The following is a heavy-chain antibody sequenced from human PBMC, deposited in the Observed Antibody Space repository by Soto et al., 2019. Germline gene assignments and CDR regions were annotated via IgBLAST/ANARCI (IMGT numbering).Heavy chain of an antibody. CDR3: ARGHFLWEPRGAMAV. CDR2: MNPNSGNT. Sequence: QVQLVQSGAEVKKPGASVKVSCKASGYTFTSFEVNWVRQAAGQGLEWMGWMNPNSGNTAYAQKFQGRVTMTRNTSTNTAYMELGSLKSEDTAVDHCARGHFLWEPRGAMAVWGQGTTITVSS. CDR1: GYTFTSFE. V-gene: IGHV1-8*01. J-gene: IGHJ6*02. D-gene: IGHD1-1*01.